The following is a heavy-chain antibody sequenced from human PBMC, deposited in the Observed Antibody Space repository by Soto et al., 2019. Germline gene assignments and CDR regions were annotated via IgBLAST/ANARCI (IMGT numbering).Heavy chain of an antibody. D-gene: IGHD4-17*01. V-gene: IGHV3-23*01. CDR2: ISGSGGST. CDR1: GFTFSSYA. Sequence: PGGSLRLSCAASGFTFSSYAMSWVRQAPGKGLEWVSAISGSGGSTYYADSVKGRFTISRDNSKNTLYLQMNSLRAEDTAVYYCAKEVVENDHGDPTRGYYFDYWGQGTLVTVSS. CDR3: AKEVVENDHGDPTRGYYFDY. J-gene: IGHJ4*02.